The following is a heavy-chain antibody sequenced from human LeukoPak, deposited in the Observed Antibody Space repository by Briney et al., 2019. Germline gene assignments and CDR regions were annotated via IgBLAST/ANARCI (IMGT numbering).Heavy chain of an antibody. CDR2: ISYDGSNK. CDR3: AKDRESYYYYGMDV. J-gene: IGHJ6*02. V-gene: IGHV3-30*18. CDR1: GFTFSSYG. Sequence: GGSLRLSCAASGFTFSSYGMHWVRQAPGKGLEWVGVISYDGSNKYYADSVKGRFTISRDNSKNTLYLQMNSLRAEDTAVYYCAKDRESYYYYGMDVWGQGTTVTVSS.